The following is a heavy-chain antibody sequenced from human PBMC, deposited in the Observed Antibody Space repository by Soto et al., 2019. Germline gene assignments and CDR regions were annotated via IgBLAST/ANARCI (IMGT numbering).Heavy chain of an antibody. CDR3: TTAPHYYDTTGYCLDI. CDR1: GYTFTTYA. J-gene: IGHJ4*02. V-gene: IGHV1-3*01. Sequence: QVQLVQSGAEVKKPGASVKVSCKASGYTFTTYAIHWVRQAPGQRPEWMGWINADNGNTRYSQKSQGRVTITRDISASTAYMELSSLRSDHTAVYYCTTAPHYYDTTGYCLDIWGQGTLVTVPS. CDR2: INADNGNT. D-gene: IGHD3-22*01.